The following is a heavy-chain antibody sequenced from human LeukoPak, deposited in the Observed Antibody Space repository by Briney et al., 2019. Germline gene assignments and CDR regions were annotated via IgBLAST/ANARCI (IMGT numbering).Heavy chain of an antibody. CDR1: GYTFTNYY. CDR2: INPDSGAT. D-gene: IGHD2-8*01. V-gene: IGHV1-2*02. CDR3: ARALSDCTKAVCYSLAEWVPCGMDV. Sequence: ASVKVSCKTSGYTFTNYYMHWVRQAPGQGLEWMGWINPDSGATNYAQKFQDRVTMSRDTSISTAYMELSRLRSDDTAVYSCARALSDCTKAVCYSLAEWVPCGMDVWGQGTTVTVSS. J-gene: IGHJ6*02.